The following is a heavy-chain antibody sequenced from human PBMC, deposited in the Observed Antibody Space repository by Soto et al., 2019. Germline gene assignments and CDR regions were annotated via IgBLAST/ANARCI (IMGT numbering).Heavy chain of an antibody. CDR1: GYTFTNYA. CDR3: ARRGDGMDV. V-gene: IGHV1-3*05. CDR2: INVGNGNT. J-gene: IGHJ6*02. Sequence: QVQLVQSGAEEKKPGASVKVSCKASGYTFTNYAIHWVRQAPGQRLEWMGWINVGNGNTKYSQKFQGRVTFTRDTSASTADMELSSLRSEDTAVYYCARRGDGMDVWGQGTTVNVYS. D-gene: IGHD3-10*01.